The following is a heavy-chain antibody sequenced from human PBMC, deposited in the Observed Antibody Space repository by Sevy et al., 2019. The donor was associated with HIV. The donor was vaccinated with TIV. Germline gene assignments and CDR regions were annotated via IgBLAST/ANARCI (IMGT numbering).Heavy chain of an antibody. Sequence: SGPTLVNPTQTLTLTCTFSGFSLSTSGVGVGWIRQPPGKALEWLALIFWDDDKRYSPSLKTRLTITKDTSKNQVVLTMTNTDPVDTATYYCAHRTTHDFGFAFDPWGQGTLVTVSS. D-gene: IGHD3-3*01. CDR1: GFSLSTSGVG. V-gene: IGHV2-5*02. J-gene: IGHJ5*02. CDR2: IFWDDDK. CDR3: AHRTTHDFGFAFDP.